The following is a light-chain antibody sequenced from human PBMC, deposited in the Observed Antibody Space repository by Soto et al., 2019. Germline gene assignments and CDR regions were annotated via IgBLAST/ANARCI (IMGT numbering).Light chain of an antibody. J-gene: IGLJ3*02. V-gene: IGLV2-14*01. CDR3: SSFTCSSTQV. Sequence: QSVLTQPASVSGSLGQSITISCTGTSSDVGGYDYVSWYRQHPGKVPKLIIYEVNKRPSGVSNRFSGSKSANTASLTISGLQADDEADYYCSSFTCSSTQVFGGGTK. CDR1: SSDVGGYDY. CDR2: EVN.